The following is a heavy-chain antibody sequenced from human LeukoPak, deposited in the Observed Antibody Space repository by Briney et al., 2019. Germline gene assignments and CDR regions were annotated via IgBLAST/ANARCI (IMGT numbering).Heavy chain of an antibody. Sequence: GSSVKVSCKASGYTFSSHGISWVRQAPGQGLVWMGWISGYNGKTNYAQNFQGRVTMTTDTSTSTAYLELRSLRSGDTAVYYCARDGESGYDSFDWFDPWGQGTLVTVSS. CDR2: ISGYNGKT. J-gene: IGHJ5*02. D-gene: IGHD5-12*01. V-gene: IGHV1-18*04. CDR3: ARDGESGYDSFDWFDP. CDR1: GYTFSSHG.